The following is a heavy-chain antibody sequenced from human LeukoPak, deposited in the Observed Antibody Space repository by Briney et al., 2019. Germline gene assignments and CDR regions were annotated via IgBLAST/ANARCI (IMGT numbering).Heavy chain of an antibody. V-gene: IGHV1-2*02. J-gene: IGHJ5*01. D-gene: IGHD3-22*01. CDR1: GYTFTSYY. Sequence: ASVKVSCKASGYTFTSYYMHWVRQAPGQGLEWMGWINPNSGDTNYAQKFQGRVTMTRDTSISTAYMALSRLRSDDTAVYYCARSDGFSGYSSLGDSWGQGTLVTVSS. CDR2: INPNSGDT. CDR3: ARSDGFSGYSSLGDS.